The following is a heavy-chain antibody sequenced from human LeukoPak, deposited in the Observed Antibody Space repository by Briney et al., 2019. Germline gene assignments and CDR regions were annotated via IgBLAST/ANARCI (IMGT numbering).Heavy chain of an antibody. CDR3: ARVHSLADYYYYGMDV. J-gene: IGHJ6*02. V-gene: IGHV4-34*01. CDR2: INHSGST. D-gene: IGHD3-3*02. Sequence: SETLSLTCAVYGGSFSGYYWSWIRHPPGKGLEWIGEINHSGSTNYNPSLKSRVTISVDTSKNQFSLKLSSVTAADTAVYYCARVHSLADYYYYGMDVWGQGTTVTVSS. CDR1: GGSFSGYY.